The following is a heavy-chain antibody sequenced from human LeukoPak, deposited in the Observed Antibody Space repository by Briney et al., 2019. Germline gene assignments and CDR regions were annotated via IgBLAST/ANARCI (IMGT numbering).Heavy chain of an antibody. V-gene: IGHV3-21*01. J-gene: IGHJ4*02. CDR2: ISSGSTYI. Sequence: PGRSLRLSCTASGFTFSSYSMNWVRQAPGKGLEWVSSISSGSTYIYYADSVKGRFTVSRDNAKNSLYLQMNSLRAEDTAVYYCARDLRVFCGGECAFHYWGQGTLVTVSS. CDR3: ARDLRVFCGGECAFHY. D-gene: IGHD2-21*01. CDR1: GFTFSSYS.